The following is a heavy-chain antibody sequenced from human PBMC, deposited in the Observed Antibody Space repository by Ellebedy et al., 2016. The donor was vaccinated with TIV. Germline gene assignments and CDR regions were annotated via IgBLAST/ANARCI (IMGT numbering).Heavy chain of an antibody. D-gene: IGHD3-22*01. Sequence: GESLKISXTASGLTFRNAWVSWVRQAPGKGLEWVGLIKNTAEGGTTDYAAFVKGRFTMSRDDAKNTVFLQMSGLRSEDTALYYCTTDAWDSSGYHYWFDDWGQGTQVTVSS. CDR3: TTDAWDSSGYHYWFDD. CDR2: IKNTAEGGTT. V-gene: IGHV3-15*01. CDR1: GLTFRNAW. J-gene: IGHJ4*02.